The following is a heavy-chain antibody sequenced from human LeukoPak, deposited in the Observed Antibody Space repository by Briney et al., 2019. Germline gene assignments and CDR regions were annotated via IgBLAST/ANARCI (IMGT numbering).Heavy chain of an antibody. Sequence: ASVKVSCKASGYTFTSYYMHWVRQAPGRGLEWMGIINPSGGSTSYAQKFQGRVTMTRDTSTSTVYMELSSLRSEDTAVYYCARVPHYSGSYAYYYYGMDVWGQGTTVTVSS. CDR2: INPSGGST. CDR3: ARVPHYSGSYAYYYYGMDV. CDR1: GYTFTSYY. D-gene: IGHD1-26*01. J-gene: IGHJ6*02. V-gene: IGHV1-46*01.